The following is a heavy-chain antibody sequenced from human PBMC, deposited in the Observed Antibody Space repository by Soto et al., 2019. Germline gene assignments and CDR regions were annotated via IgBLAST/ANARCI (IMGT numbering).Heavy chain of an antibody. CDR1: GDSVSSNSAA. Sequence: SQTLSLTCAISGDSVSSNSAAWNWIRQSPSRGLEWLGRTYYRSKWYNDYAVSVKSRITINPDTSKNQFSLQLNSVTPEDTAVYYCARGIRGLRYLYYYYYMDVWGKGTTVTVSS. CDR2: TYYRSKWYN. D-gene: IGHD5-12*01. J-gene: IGHJ6*03. V-gene: IGHV6-1*01. CDR3: ARGIRGLRYLYYYYYMDV.